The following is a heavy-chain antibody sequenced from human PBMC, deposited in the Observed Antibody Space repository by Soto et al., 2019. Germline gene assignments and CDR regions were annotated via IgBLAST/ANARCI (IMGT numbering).Heavy chain of an antibody. CDR3: ARHRKYYDILTGDYIPYHMDV. CDR1: GASISGYH. J-gene: IGHJ6*02. CDR2: MSYSGST. Sequence: SETLSLTCTVSGASISGYHWCWIRQPPGKGLEWIGYMSYSGSTNYSPSLKSRVTMSVDTSKNQFSLKLSSVTAADTAVYYCARHRKYYDILTGDYIPYHMDVWGQGTTVPVS. V-gene: IGHV4-59*08. D-gene: IGHD3-9*01.